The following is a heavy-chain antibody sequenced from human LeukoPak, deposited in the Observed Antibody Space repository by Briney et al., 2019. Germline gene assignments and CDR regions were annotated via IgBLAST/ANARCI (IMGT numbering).Heavy chain of an antibody. CDR2: ISSSSSYI. V-gene: IGHV3-21*01. CDR1: GFTFSSYS. CDR3: ARGPERVGAYYDSSGYRGWNWFDP. D-gene: IGHD3-22*01. Sequence: GGALRLSCAASGFTFSSYSMNWVRQAPGKGLEWGSSISSSSSYIYYADSVKGRFTISRDNAKNSLYLQMNSLRAEDTAVYYCARGPERVGAYYDSSGYRGWNWFDPWGQGTLVTVSS. J-gene: IGHJ5*02.